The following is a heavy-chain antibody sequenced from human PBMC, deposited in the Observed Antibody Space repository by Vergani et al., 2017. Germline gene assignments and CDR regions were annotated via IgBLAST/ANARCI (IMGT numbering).Heavy chain of an antibody. Sequence: QVQLQESGPGLVKPSQTLSLTCTVSGGSISSGGYYWSWIRQPPGKGLEWIGEINHSGSTNYNPSLKSRVTISVDTSKNQFSLKLSSVTAADTAVYYCARSPRGSRARFDYWGQGTLVTVSS. J-gene: IGHJ4*02. D-gene: IGHD3-10*01. CDR2: INHSGST. CDR1: GGSISSGGYY. CDR3: ARSPRGSRARFDY. V-gene: IGHV4-31*03.